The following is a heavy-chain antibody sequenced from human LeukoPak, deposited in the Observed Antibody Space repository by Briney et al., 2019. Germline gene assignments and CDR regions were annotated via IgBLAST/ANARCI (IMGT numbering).Heavy chain of an antibody. CDR3: AKDYYYDSGGYYSLDQ. V-gene: IGHV3-30*18. J-gene: IGHJ4*02. CDR2: ISYDGSKK. CDR1: GFTFSSHG. D-gene: IGHD3-22*01. Sequence: GGSLRLSCAASGFTFSSHGMHWVRQALGKGLEWVGVISYDGSKKYYADSVKGRFTISRDNSKNTLYLQMNSLRAEDTAVYYCAKDYYYDSGGYYSLDQWGQGTLVTVSS.